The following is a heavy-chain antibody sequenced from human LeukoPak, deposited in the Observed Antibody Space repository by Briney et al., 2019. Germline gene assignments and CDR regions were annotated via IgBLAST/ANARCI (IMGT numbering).Heavy chain of an antibody. D-gene: IGHD3-22*01. J-gene: IGHJ4*02. Sequence: GASVKVSCKASGYTFTGYYMHWVRQAPGQGLEWMGRINPNSGGTNYAQKFQGRVTMTRDTSISTAYMELSRLRPDDTAVYYCARSHYYDSSGYSSCGYWGQGTLVTVSS. V-gene: IGHV1-2*06. CDR3: ARSHYYDSSGYSSCGY. CDR1: GYTFTGYY. CDR2: INPNSGGT.